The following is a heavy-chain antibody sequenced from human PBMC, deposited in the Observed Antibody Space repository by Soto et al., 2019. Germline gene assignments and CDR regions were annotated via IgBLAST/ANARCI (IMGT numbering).Heavy chain of an antibody. J-gene: IGHJ4*02. V-gene: IGHV3-33*01. CDR2: IWYEGSNK. CDR3: ARDGYCSGGSCYSVPVFDY. D-gene: IGHD2-15*01. Sequence: GGSLRLSCAASGFTFSSYGMHWVRQAPGKGLEWVAVIWYEGSNKYYADSVKGRFTISRDNSKNTLYLQMNSLRAEDTAVYYCARDGYCSGGSCYSVPVFDYWGQGTLVTVSS. CDR1: GFTFSSYG.